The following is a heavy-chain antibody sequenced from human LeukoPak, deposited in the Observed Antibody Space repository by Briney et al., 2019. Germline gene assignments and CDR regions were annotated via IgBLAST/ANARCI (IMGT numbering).Heavy chain of an antibody. Sequence: PSETLSLTCAVYGGSFSGYYCSWIRQPPGKVLEWIGEINHRGSTNYHPSLKSRVTISVDTSKNQFSLKLSSVTAADTAVSYCAGKRRSSAKGGAWFDPWGQGTLVTVSS. J-gene: IGHJ5*02. V-gene: IGHV4-34*01. CDR3: AGKRRSSAKGGAWFDP. CDR1: GGSFSGYY. CDR2: INHRGST. D-gene: IGHD6-25*01.